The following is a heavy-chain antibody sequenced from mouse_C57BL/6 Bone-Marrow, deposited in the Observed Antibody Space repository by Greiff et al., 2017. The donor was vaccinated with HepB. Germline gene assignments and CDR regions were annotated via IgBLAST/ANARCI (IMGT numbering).Heavy chain of an antibody. V-gene: IGHV1-15*01. CDR1: GYTFTDYE. J-gene: IGHJ2*01. Sequence: QVQLKQSGAELVRPGASVTLSCKASGYTFTDYEMHWVKQTPVHGLEWIGAIDPETGGTAYNQKFKGQAILTADKSSSTAYMELRSLTSEDSAGYYCTGREAYYYGSSPYYFYYWGQGTPLTVSS. D-gene: IGHD1-1*01. CDR3: TGREAYYYGSSPYYFYY. CDR2: IDPETGGT.